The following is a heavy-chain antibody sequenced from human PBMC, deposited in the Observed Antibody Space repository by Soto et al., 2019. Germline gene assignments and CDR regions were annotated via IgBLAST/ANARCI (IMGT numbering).Heavy chain of an antibody. Sequence: QVQLVQSGAEVKKPGASVKVSCKASGYTFTSYGISWVRQAPGQGLEWMGWISAYNGNTNYAQKLQGRVTMTTDTSKSTAYMELWSLRCFSGAVDYCEGAVYCSGGSCYYYSYGMDVWGQGTTVTVAS. CDR2: ISAYNGNT. D-gene: IGHD2-15*01. J-gene: IGHJ6*02. V-gene: IGHV1-18*04. CDR1: GYTFTSYG. CDR3: EGAVYCSGGSCYYYSYGMDV.